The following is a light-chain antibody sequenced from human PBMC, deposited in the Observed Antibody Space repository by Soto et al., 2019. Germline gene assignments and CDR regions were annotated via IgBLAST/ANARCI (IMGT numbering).Light chain of an antibody. V-gene: IGKV3-20*01. CDR3: QQYGSSGT. CDR1: QGVNRYY. Sequence: ENVLTQSPGTLSLSPGERATLSCRASQGVNRYYLAWYQQKPGQAPRLLIYGASTRATGIPDRFSGSGSGTDFTLTISRLEPEDFAVYYCQQYGSSGTFGQGTK. CDR2: GAS. J-gene: IGKJ1*01.